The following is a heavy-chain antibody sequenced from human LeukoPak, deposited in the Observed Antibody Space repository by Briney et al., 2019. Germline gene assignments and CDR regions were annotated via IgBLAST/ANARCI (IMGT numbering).Heavy chain of an antibody. CDR3: ARDGGSTDDY. V-gene: IGHV1-69*04. Sequence: ASVKVSCKASGYTFTGYYMHWVRQAPGQGLEWMGRIIPILGIANYAQKFQGRVTITADKSTSTAYMELSSLRSEDTAVYYCARDGGSTDDYWGQGTLVTVSS. J-gene: IGHJ4*02. CDR2: IIPILGIA. CDR1: GYTFTGYY. D-gene: IGHD1-26*01.